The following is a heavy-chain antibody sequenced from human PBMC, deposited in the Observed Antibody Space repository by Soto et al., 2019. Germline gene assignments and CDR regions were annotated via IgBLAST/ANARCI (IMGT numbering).Heavy chain of an antibody. CDR3: ASNYYDILTGYPIYGMDV. Sequence: SETLSLTCTVSCGSISSGRYSWSWIRQPPGKGLEWMGYIYHSGSTYYNPSLKSRVTISVDRSKNQFSLKLSSVTAADTAVYYCASNYYDILTGYPIYGMDVWGQGTTVTVSS. D-gene: IGHD3-9*01. J-gene: IGHJ6*02. CDR2: IYHSGST. V-gene: IGHV4-30-2*01. CDR1: CGSISSGRYS.